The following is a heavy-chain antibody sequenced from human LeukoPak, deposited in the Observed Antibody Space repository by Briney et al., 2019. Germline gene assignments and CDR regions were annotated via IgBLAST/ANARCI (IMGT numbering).Heavy chain of an antibody. J-gene: IGHJ5*01. CDR2: IYYGGTA. V-gene: IGHV4-39*07. CDR3: AREGAYRTYGDYSPFDF. D-gene: IGHD4-17*01. CDR1: DDSISSSSYY. Sequence: PSETLSLTCSVSDDSISSSSYYWDWIRHPPGKGLEWIGSIYYGGTAYYNPSLKSRVTISLDTSKNQFSLRLNSVTAADTAVYYCAREGAYRTYGDYSPFDFWGQGTLVTVSS.